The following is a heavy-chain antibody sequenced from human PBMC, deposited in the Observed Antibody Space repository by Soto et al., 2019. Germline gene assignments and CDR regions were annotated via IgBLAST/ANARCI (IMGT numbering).Heavy chain of an antibody. Sequence: ASVKVSCKASGYTFTSYAMHWVRQAPGQRLEWMGWINAGNGNTKYSQKFQGRVTITRDTSTSTVYMELSSLRSDDTAVYYCERDRGVGLFDIWGQVKMVPVSS. D-gene: IGHD1-26*01. CDR3: ERDRGVGLFDI. CDR1: GYTFTSYA. V-gene: IGHV1-3*01. J-gene: IGHJ3*02. CDR2: INAGNGNT.